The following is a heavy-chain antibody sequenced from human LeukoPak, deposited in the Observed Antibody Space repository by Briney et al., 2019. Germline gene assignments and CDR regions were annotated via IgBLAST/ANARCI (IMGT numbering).Heavy chain of an antibody. CDR2: ISGSGGST. Sequence: GGSLRLSCAASGFTFSSYAMSWVRQAPGKGLEWVSAISGSGGSTYYADSVKGRFTISRDNSKNTLYLQMNSLRAEDTAVYYCARVTVAGTNYLDYWGQGTLVTVSS. CDR3: ARVTVAGTNYLDY. CDR1: GFTFSSYA. J-gene: IGHJ4*02. D-gene: IGHD6-19*01. V-gene: IGHV3-23*01.